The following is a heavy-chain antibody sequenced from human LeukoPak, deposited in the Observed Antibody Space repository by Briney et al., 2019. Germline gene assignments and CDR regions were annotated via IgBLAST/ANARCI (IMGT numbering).Heavy chain of an antibody. CDR1: GFTFSSHG. J-gene: IGHJ4*02. CDR3: AEDRQWLVPMM. Sequence: GVSLRLSCAASGFTFSSHGMHWLRQAPGKGLEGAAFIRYVGSNKYYADSVKGPFTISRDNSKNPLYLQMNSLRAEDTAVYYCAEDRQWLVPMMWGQGTLVTVSS. D-gene: IGHD6-19*01. CDR2: IRYVGSNK. V-gene: IGHV3-30*02.